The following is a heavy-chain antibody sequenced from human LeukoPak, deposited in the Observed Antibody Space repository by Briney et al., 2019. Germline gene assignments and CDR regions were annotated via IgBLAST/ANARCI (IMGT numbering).Heavy chain of an antibody. CDR1: GGSISSYY. D-gene: IGHD2-15*01. J-gene: IGHJ3*02. Sequence: SETLSLTCTVSGGSISSYYWSWIRQPPGKGLEWIGYIYYSGSTNYNPSLKSRVTISVDTSKNQFSLKLSSVTAADTAAYYCARRIRDCSGGSCRPDAFDIWGQGTMVTVSS. CDR3: ARRIRDCSGGSCRPDAFDI. CDR2: IYYSGST. V-gene: IGHV4-59*08.